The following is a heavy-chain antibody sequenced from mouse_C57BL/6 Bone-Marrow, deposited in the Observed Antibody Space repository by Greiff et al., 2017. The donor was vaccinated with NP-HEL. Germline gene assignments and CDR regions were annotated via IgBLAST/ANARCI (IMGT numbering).Heavy chain of an antibody. CDR3: AGGDSSGYPFAY. Sequence: KLQESGPGLVKPSQSLFLTCSITGFPITSGYYWIWIRQSPGKPLEWMGYITHSGETFYNPSLQSPISITRETSKNQFFLQLNSVTTEDTAMYYCAGGDSSGYPFAYWGQGTLVTVSA. V-gene: IGHV12-3*01. CDR2: ITHSGET. CDR1: GFPITSGYY. D-gene: IGHD3-2*02. J-gene: IGHJ3*01.